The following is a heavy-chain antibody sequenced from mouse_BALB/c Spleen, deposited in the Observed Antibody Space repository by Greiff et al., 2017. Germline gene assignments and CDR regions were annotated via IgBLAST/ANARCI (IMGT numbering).Heavy chain of an antibody. CDR2: INPSTGYT. V-gene: IGHV1-7*01. CDR3: ARENEFAY. J-gene: IGHJ3*01. CDR1: GYTFTSYW. Sequence: VKLMESGPELVKPGASVKMSCKASGYTFTSYWMHWVKQRPGQGLEWIGYINPSTGYTEYNQKFKDKATLTADKSSSTAYMQLSSLTSEDSAVYYCARENEFAYWGQGTLVTVSA.